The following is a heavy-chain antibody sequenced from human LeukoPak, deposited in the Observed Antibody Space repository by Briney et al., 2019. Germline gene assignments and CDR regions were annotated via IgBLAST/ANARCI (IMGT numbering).Heavy chain of an antibody. CDR3: ARYSSSWYHVAPDY. CDR1: GGSISNGSYY. D-gene: IGHD6-13*01. J-gene: IGHJ4*02. Sequence: PSETLSLTCTVSGGSISNGSYYWSWIRQPAGKGLEWIGRIYTSGSTNYNPSLKSRVTISVDTSKNQFSLKLSSVTAADTAVYYCARYSSSWYHVAPDYWGQGTLVTVSS. CDR2: IYTSGST. V-gene: IGHV4-61*02.